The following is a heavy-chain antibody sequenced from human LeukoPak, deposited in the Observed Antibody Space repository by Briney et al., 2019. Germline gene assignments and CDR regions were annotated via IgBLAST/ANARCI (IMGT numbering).Heavy chain of an antibody. Sequence: GESLKISCKGSGYIFTSYWIGWVRQMPGKGLEWMGIIHPGDSDTRYSPSFQGQITISADKSTSTAYLQWSSLKASDTAMYYCARHGGYCSDGSCYYVYWGQGALVTVSS. CDR3: ARHGGYCSDGSCYYVY. CDR2: IHPGDSDT. V-gene: IGHV5-51*01. CDR1: GYIFTSYW. D-gene: IGHD2-15*01. J-gene: IGHJ4*02.